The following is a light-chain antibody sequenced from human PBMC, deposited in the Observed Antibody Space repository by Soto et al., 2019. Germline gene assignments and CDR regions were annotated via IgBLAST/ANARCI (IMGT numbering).Light chain of an antibody. J-gene: IGKJ2*01. CDR2: DAS. CDR1: QSVSSY. CDR3: QQRSNWPPYT. Sequence: EIVLTQSPATLSLSPGERATLSCRASQSVSSYIAWYQQKPGQAPRLLIYDASNRATGIPARFSGGGSGTDFTLTISSLEPEDFAVYYCQQRSNWPPYTFGQGTKLEIK. V-gene: IGKV3-11*01.